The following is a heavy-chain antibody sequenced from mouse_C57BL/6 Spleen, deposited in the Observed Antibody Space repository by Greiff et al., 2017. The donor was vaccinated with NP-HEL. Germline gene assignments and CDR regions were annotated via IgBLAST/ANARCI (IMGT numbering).Heavy chain of an antibody. CDR1: GYTFTSYG. CDR3: ARTYDYDAPYFDY. J-gene: IGHJ2*01. Sequence: VQLQQSGAGLARPGASVKLSCTASGYTFTSYGISWVRQRTGQGLEWIGEIYPRSGNTYYNEKFKGKATLTADKSSSTAYMEIRSLTSEDSAIYFCARTYDYDAPYFDYWGQGTTLTVSS. D-gene: IGHD2-4*01. V-gene: IGHV1-81*01. CDR2: IYPRSGNT.